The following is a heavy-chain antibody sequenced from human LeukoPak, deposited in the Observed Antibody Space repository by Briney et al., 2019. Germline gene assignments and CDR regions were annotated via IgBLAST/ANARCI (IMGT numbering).Heavy chain of an antibody. CDR2: IYYSGST. V-gene: IGHV4-30-4*08. D-gene: IGHD3-22*01. Sequence: SQTLSLTCTVSGGSISSGDYYWSWIRQPPGKGLEWTGYIYYSGSTYYNPSLKSRVTISVDTSKNQFSLKLSSVTAADTAVYYCARTTMKVPLFDYWGQGSLVTVSS. J-gene: IGHJ4*02. CDR3: ARTTMKVPLFDY. CDR1: GGSISSGDYY.